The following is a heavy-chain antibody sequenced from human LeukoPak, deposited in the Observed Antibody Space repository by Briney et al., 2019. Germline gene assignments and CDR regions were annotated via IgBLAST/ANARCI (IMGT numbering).Heavy chain of an antibody. CDR1: GFTFDDYA. J-gene: IGHJ4*02. D-gene: IGHD1-26*01. CDR3: ARDSGSYHFDSC. V-gene: IGHV3-7*01. Sequence: GALRLSCAASGFTFDDYAMHWVRQAPGKGLEWVANIKQDGSQKYFGDSVKGRFTISRDNAEDSLFLQMSSLRDEDTAVYYCARDSGSYHFDSCWGQGTLVTVSS. CDR2: IKQDGSQK.